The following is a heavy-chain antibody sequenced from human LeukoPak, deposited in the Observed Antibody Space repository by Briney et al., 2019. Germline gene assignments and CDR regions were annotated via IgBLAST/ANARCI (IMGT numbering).Heavy chain of an antibody. CDR1: GFTFRNHG. CDR3: AKDDAWLQYEN. J-gene: IGHJ4*02. D-gene: IGHD5-24*01. Sequence: GGTLRLSCTASGFTFRNHGMNWVRQAPGKGLEWVSGISPNGGITYYADSVEGRFTISRDNSRNTVSLQMNYLRAEDTAIYYCAKDDAWLQYENWGQGILVTVSS. CDR2: ISPNGGIT. V-gene: IGHV3-23*01.